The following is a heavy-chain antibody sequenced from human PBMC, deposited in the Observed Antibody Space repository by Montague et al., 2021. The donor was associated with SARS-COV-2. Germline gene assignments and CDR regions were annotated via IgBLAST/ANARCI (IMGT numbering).Heavy chain of an antibody. D-gene: IGHD3-10*01. V-gene: IGHV4-34*09. CDR3: ARDLGGIYV. J-gene: IGHJ6*02. CDR2: IDKSGTT. Sequence: IDKSGTTQYNPSLKSRVRLSVDTSKNQFSLNLRSATAADTALYYCARDLGGIYVWGQGTTVIVS.